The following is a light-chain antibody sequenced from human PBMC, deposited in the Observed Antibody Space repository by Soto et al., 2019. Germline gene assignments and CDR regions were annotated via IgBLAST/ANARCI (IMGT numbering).Light chain of an antibody. CDR2: QVT. Sequence: QPVLTQPASVSGSPGQSITISCTGTSSDVGSYNFVSWYQHHAGTAPKLIIYQVTNRPSGVSDRFSASKSGDTASLTISGLQAEDEAIYYCSSYTGFSTDILFGGGTQLTVL. CDR1: SSDVGSYNF. V-gene: IGLV2-14*01. J-gene: IGLJ2*01. CDR3: SSYTGFSTDIL.